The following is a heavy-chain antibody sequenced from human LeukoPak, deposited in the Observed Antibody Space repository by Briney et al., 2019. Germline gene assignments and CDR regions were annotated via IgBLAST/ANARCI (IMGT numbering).Heavy chain of an antibody. CDR2: INHSGST. J-gene: IGHJ4*02. V-gene: IGHV4-34*01. CDR3: ARRTTTVVTQPFDY. Sequence: SETLSLTCAVYGGSFSGDYWSWNRQPPGKGLEWIGEINHSGSTNYNPSLKRRVIISVDTSKNHFSLKLSSVTAADTAVYYCARRTTTVVTQPFDYWGQGTLVTVSS. D-gene: IGHD4-23*01. CDR1: GGSFSGDY.